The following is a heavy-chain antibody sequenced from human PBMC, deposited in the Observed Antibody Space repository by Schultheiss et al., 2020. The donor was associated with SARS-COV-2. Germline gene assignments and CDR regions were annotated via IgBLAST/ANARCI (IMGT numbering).Heavy chain of an antibody. CDR1: GFTFSSYS. D-gene: IGHD6-13*01. CDR2: ISSSSSYI. Sequence: GESLKISCAASGFTFSSYSMNWVRQAPGKGLEWVSSISSSSSYIYYADSVKGRFTISRDNAKNSLYLQMNSLRAEDTAVYYCARSISIAAAEFDYWGQGTLVTVSS. J-gene: IGHJ4*02. V-gene: IGHV3-21*01. CDR3: ARSISIAAAEFDY.